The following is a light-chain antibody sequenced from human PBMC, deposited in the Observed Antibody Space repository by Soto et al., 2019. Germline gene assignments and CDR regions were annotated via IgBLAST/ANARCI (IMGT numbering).Light chain of an antibody. CDR1: SSNIGGGYD. CDR3: QSYATSLSGPVV. CDR2: GNS. Sequence: QSVLTQPPSVSGAPGQRVTISCTGSSSNIGGGYDVHWYQQLPGTAPKLLIYGNSNRPSGVPDRFSGSKSGNTASLAITGLQAEDEADYYCQSYATSLSGPVVFGGGTKLTVL. J-gene: IGLJ2*01. V-gene: IGLV1-40*01.